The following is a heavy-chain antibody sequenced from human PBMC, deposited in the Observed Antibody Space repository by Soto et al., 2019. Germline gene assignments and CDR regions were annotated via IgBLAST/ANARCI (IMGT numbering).Heavy chain of an antibody. CDR1: NYLFGAFG. V-gene: IGHV1-18*01. CDR3: ARISARRNDFDV. CDR2: ITTYNGNT. J-gene: IGHJ3*01. Sequence: QVQLVQSGAEVKNPGASVKVSCQASNYLFGAFGISWVRQAPGQGLEWMGWITTYNGNTHYAEKFQDRVTLTADKSTTTAYMEVRRLTSDDTAVYFFARISARRNDFDVWGQGTVVTVSS.